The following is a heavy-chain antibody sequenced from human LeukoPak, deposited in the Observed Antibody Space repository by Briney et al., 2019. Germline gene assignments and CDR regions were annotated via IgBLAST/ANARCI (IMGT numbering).Heavy chain of an antibody. Sequence: SETLSLTCAVYGESFSGYYWSWIRQPPGKGLEWIGEINHSGSTNYNPSLKSRVTISVDTSKNQFSLKLSSVTAADTAVYYCARVPSDYWGQGTLVTVSS. CDR1: GESFSGYY. CDR3: ARVPSDY. CDR2: INHSGST. J-gene: IGHJ4*02. V-gene: IGHV4-34*01.